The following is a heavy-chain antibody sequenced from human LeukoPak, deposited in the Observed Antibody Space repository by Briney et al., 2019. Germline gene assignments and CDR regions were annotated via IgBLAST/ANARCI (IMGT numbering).Heavy chain of an antibody. D-gene: IGHD2-2*01. Sequence: PGGSLRLSCAASGFTFSSYSMNWVRQAPGKGLEWVSFISSSSSYMFYADSVKGRFTISRDNAKNSLSLQMNSLRVEDTAVYYCASGAVPAALPSGYYYMDVWGKGTTVTVSS. CDR3: ASGAVPAALPSGYYYMDV. CDR2: ISSSSSYM. CDR1: GFTFSSYS. J-gene: IGHJ6*03. V-gene: IGHV3-21*01.